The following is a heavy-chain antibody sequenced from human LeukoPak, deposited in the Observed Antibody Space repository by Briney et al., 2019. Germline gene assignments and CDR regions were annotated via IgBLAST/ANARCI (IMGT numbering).Heavy chain of an antibody. CDR3: ASSGYYSYFDY. V-gene: IGHV4-34*01. Sequence: SETLSLTCAVYGGSFSGYYWSWIRQPPGKGLEWIGEINHSGSTSYNPSLKSRVTISVDTSKNQFSLKLSSVTAADTAVYYCASSGYYSYFDYWGQGTLVTVSS. CDR2: INHSGST. CDR1: GGSFSGYY. D-gene: IGHD3-22*01. J-gene: IGHJ4*02.